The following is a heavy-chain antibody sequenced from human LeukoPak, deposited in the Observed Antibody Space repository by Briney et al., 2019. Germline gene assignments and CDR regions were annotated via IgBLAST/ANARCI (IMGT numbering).Heavy chain of an antibody. Sequence: SETLSLTCTVSDGSISSSSYYWGWIRQPPGKGLEWIGSISYSGSTYYNSSLKSRVTISVDTSKNQFSLKLSSVSAADTAMCYCARRGGGHAFDIWGQGTMVTVSS. V-gene: IGHV4-39*01. D-gene: IGHD3-16*01. CDR3: ARRGGGHAFDI. CDR1: DGSISSSSYY. CDR2: ISYSGST. J-gene: IGHJ3*02.